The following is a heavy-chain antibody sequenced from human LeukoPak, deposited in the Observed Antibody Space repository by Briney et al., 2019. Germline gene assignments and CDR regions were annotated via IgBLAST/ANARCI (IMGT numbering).Heavy chain of an antibody. J-gene: IGHJ3*02. CDR2: IIPILGIA. CDR3: ARDITMIVVVKDLDAFDI. V-gene: IGHV1-69*04. D-gene: IGHD3-22*01. CDR1: GGTFSSYA. Sequence: SVKVSCKASGGTFSSYAISWVRQAPGQGLEWMGRIIPILGIANYAQKFQGRVTITADKSTGTAYMELSSLRSEDTAVYYCARDITMIVVVKDLDAFDIWGQGTMVTVSS.